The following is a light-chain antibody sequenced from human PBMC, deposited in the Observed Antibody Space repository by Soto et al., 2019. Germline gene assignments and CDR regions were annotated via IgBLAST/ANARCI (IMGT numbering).Light chain of an antibody. J-gene: IGLJ3*02. Sequence: QSVLTQPASVSASPGQSITISCAGTSSDIGTYNYVSWYQHLPGKAPKLMIYEVYKRASGVSDRFSGSKSATTASLTISGLQAEDEADYYCTSYSRSTALLFGGGTKVTV. V-gene: IGLV2-14*01. CDR2: EVY. CDR3: TSYSRSTALL. CDR1: SSDIGTYNY.